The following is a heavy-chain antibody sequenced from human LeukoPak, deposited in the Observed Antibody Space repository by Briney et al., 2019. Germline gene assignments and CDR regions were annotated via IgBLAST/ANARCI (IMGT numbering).Heavy chain of an antibody. Sequence: SETLSLTCAVYGGSFSGYYWSWIRQPPGKGLEWIGEIKHSGSTNYNPSLKSRVTISVDTSKNQFSLKLSSVTAADTAVYYCARHRVAYYYDSSGYYLSWFDPWGQGTLVTVSS. J-gene: IGHJ5*02. D-gene: IGHD3-22*01. V-gene: IGHV4-34*01. CDR1: GGSFSGYY. CDR3: ARHRVAYYYDSSGYYLSWFDP. CDR2: IKHSGST.